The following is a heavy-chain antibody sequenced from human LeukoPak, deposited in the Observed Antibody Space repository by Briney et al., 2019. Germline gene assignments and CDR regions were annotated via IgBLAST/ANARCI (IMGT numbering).Heavy chain of an antibody. D-gene: IGHD3-10*01. CDR2: MYHSGIT. CDR1: GYSINSAYY. V-gene: IGHV4-38-2*01. J-gene: IGHJ5*02. CDR3: ARLTPGKNWFDP. Sequence: SETLSLTCAVSGYSINSAYYWGWIRQPPGKGLEWIRSMYHSGITYYNPSLKSRVTISVDTSKNQFSLKLNSVTAADTAVYYCARLTPGKNWFDPWGQGTLVTVSS.